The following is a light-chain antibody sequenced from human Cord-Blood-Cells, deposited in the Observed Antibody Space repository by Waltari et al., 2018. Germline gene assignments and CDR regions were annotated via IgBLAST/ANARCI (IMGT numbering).Light chain of an antibody. Sequence: QSALTQPASVSGSPGQPITIPCTGTRSDVGSYTLASWSQQHTGKAPKLMIYEGSKRPSGVSNRFSGSKSGNTASLTISGLQAEDEADYYCCAYAGSVVFGGGTKLTVL. V-gene: IGLV2-23*01. CDR1: RSDVGSYTL. CDR2: EGS. J-gene: IGLJ2*01. CDR3: CAYAGSVV.